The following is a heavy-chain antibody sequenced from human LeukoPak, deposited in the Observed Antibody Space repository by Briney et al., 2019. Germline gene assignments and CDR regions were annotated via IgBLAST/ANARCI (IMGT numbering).Heavy chain of an antibody. Sequence: ASVKVSCKASGGTFSSYAISWVRQAPGQGLEWMGGIIPIFGTANYAQKFQGRVTITADKSTSTAYMELSSLRSEDTAVYYCARVYMVRGVGAFDIWGQGTMVTVSS. CDR1: GGTFSSYA. D-gene: IGHD3-10*01. J-gene: IGHJ3*02. V-gene: IGHV1-69*06. CDR3: ARVYMVRGVGAFDI. CDR2: IIPIFGTA.